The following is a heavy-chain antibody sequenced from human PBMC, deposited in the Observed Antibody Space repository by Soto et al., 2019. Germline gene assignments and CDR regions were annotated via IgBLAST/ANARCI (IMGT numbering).Heavy chain of an antibody. CDR3: ARGAIAVAGNNWFDP. V-gene: IGHV1-18*01. CDR1: GYTFTSYG. D-gene: IGHD6-19*01. CDR2: ISAYNGNT. J-gene: IGHJ5*02. Sequence: AAVKVSCKASGYTFTSYGISWVRQAPGQGLEWMGWISAYNGNTNYAQKLQGRVTMTTDTSTSTAYMELRSLRSDDTAVYYCARGAIAVAGNNWFDPWGQGTLVTVSS.